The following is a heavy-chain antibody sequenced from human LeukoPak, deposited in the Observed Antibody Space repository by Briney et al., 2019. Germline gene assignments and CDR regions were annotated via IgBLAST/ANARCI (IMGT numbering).Heavy chain of an antibody. D-gene: IGHD4-17*01. Sequence: PSETLSLTCAVYGGSFSGYYWSWIRQPPGKGLEWIGEINHSGSTNYNPSLKSRVTISVDTSKNQFSLKLSSVTAADTAVYYCARLYGDYGFDYWGQGTLVTVSS. J-gene: IGHJ4*02. CDR3: ARLYGDYGFDY. V-gene: IGHV4-34*01. CDR2: INHSGST. CDR1: GGSFSGYY.